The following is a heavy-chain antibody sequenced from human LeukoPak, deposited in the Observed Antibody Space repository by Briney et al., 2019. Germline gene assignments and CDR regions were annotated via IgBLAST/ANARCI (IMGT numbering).Heavy chain of an antibody. V-gene: IGHV4-30-4*08. CDR2: IYYSGST. Sequence: SQTLSLTCTVSGGSISSGDYYWSWIRQPPGKGLEWIGYIYYSGSTYYNPSLKSRVTISVDTSKNQFSLKLSSVTAADTAVYYCASSSRYCSSTSCPDYYYYYYMDVWGKGTTVTVSS. D-gene: IGHD2-2*01. CDR1: GGSISSGDYY. J-gene: IGHJ6*03. CDR3: ASSSRYCSSTSCPDYYYYYYMDV.